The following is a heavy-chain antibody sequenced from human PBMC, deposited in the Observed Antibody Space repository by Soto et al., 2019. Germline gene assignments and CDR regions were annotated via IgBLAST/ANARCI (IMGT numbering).Heavy chain of an antibody. CDR1: GFTFSSYG. D-gene: IGHD3-22*01. V-gene: IGHV3-30*12. CDR3: ARDSSGYYSFDY. CDR2: IYYDGSST. Sequence: GGSLRLSCAASGFTFSSYGMHWVRQAPGKGLEWVAVIYYDGSSTSYADSVKGRFTISRDNAKNTLYLQMNSLRAEDTAVYYCARDSSGYYSFDYWGQGTQVTVSS. J-gene: IGHJ4*02.